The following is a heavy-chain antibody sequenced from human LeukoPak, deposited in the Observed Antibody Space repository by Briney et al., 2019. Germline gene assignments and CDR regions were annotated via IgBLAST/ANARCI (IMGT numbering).Heavy chain of an antibody. CDR3: AKDGPSRYSGSFDY. D-gene: IGHD1-26*01. J-gene: IGHJ4*02. V-gene: IGHV3-23*01. Sequence: PGGSLRLSCAASGFTFSSYAMSWVRQVPGKGLEWVSVISGSGDNTYYADSVKGRFTISRDNSKNMLYLQMNSLRAEDTAVYYCAKDGPSRYSGSFDYWGQGTLVTVSS. CDR2: ISGSGDNT. CDR1: GFTFSSYA.